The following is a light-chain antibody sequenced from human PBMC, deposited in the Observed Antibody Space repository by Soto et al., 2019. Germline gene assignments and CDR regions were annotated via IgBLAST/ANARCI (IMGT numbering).Light chain of an antibody. CDR1: QSVPSTY. CDR2: GTS. CDR3: QQFGNSPWT. Sequence: VLSQSPGRLSLSPGDRATLSCRASQSVPSTYFAWYQQKSGQPPRLLISGTSNRATGIPDRFSGSGSGRDFTLTISRLEPEDFAVYFCQQFGNSPWTFXQGTKVDIK. J-gene: IGKJ1*01. V-gene: IGKV3-20*01.